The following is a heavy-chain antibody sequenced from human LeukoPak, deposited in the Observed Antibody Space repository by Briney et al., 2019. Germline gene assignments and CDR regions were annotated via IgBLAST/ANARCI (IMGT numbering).Heavy chain of an antibody. V-gene: IGHV3-23*01. CDR1: GFTFGDYA. D-gene: IGHD3-9*01. CDR2: ISGSGGST. CDR3: AKKDDILTGYSHFDY. J-gene: IGHJ4*02. Sequence: GGSLRLSCAASGFTFGDYAMHWVRQAPGKGLEWVSAISGSGGSTYYADSVKGRFTISRDNSKNTLYLQMNSLRAEDTAVYYCAKKDDILTGYSHFDYWGQGTLVTVSS.